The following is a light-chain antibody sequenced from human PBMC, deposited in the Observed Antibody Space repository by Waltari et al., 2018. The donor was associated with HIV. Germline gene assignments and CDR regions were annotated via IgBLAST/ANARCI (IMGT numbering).Light chain of an antibody. V-gene: IGLV1-44*01. CDR3: ATWDDGLSGWV. CDR2: INN. Sequence: QSVVTQPPSASGTPGQRVTMSCSGSASNIGGNTVNWYQHLPQTAPKLLIYINNQRPSGVLDRFSASKTGTSASLDISGLQSEDEADYYCATWDDGLSGWVFGGGTKLTVL. J-gene: IGLJ3*02. CDR1: ASNIGGNT.